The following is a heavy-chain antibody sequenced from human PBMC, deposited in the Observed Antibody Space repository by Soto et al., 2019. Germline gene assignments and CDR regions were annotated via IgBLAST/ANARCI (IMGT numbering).Heavy chain of an antibody. CDR1: GFTFSSYS. J-gene: IGHJ6*02. CDR3: ASRGGLVRGNYYGMDV. D-gene: IGHD3-10*01. Sequence: GGSLRLSCAASGFTFSSYSMNWVRQAPGKGLEWVSYISSSSTTMYYADSVKGRFTISRDNAENSLHLQMNSLRVEDTAVYYCASRGGLVRGNYYGMDVWGQGTTVTVSS. V-gene: IGHV3-48*01. CDR2: ISSSSTTM.